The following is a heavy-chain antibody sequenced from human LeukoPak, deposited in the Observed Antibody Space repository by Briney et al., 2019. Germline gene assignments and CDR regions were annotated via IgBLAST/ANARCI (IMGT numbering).Heavy chain of an antibody. CDR1: GGSISGHY. V-gene: IGHV4-59*11. D-gene: IGHD3-22*01. CDR2: IYYTGST. CDR3: ARLRSDDTSGSYPFDL. J-gene: IGHJ2*01. Sequence: SETLSLTCTVSGGSISGHYCGWIRQPPGKGLEYIGYIYYTGSTNYNPSLKSRVIISSDTSSTHVSLKLTSVTAADTAVYYCARLRSDDTSGSYPFDLWGRGTLVTVSS.